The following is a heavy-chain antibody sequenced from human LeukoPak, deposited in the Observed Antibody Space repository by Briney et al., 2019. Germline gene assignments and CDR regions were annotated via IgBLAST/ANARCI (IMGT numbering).Heavy chain of an antibody. CDR3: AKVYDSSGYYRPFDY. CDR1: GFTFSSYA. CDR2: VSGSSSST. J-gene: IGHJ4*02. V-gene: IGHV3-23*01. Sequence: GGSLRLSCAASGFTFSSYAMSWVRQAPGKGLEWVSAVSGSSSSTYYADSVKGRFTISRDNSKSTLYLQMNSLRAEDTAVCYCAKVYDSSGYYRPFDYWGQGTLVTVSS. D-gene: IGHD3-22*01.